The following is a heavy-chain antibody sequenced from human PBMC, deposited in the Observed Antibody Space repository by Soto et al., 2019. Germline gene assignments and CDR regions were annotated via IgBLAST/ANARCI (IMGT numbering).Heavy chain of an antibody. CDR3: ARIRPTTHYYGMEV. Sequence: PVGSLRLSCASSVFTFSSFDMSWVRHSPGKGLEWVSYISSSSSYIYYADSVKGRFTISRDNAKNSLYLQMNSLRAEDTAVYYCARIRPTTHYYGMEVWGQRTTVTVSS. V-gene: IGHV3-21*01. J-gene: IGHJ6*01. CDR2: ISSSSSYI. D-gene: IGHD3-10*01. CDR1: VFTFSSFD.